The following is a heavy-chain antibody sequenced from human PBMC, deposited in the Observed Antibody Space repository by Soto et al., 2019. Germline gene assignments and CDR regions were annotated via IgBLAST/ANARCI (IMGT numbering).Heavy chain of an antibody. CDR1: GGTFSSYA. V-gene: IGHV1-69*01. D-gene: IGHD1-26*01. Sequence: QVQLVQSGAEVKKPGSSVKVSCKASGGTFSSYAISWVRQAPGQGLEWMGGIIPIFGTANYAQKLKGRVKITADESTSTAYMELSSLRSEDTAVYYCARANHGYSGSYLKPTNFDYWGQGTLVHVSS. J-gene: IGHJ4*02. CDR2: IIPIFGTA. CDR3: ARANHGYSGSYLKPTNFDY.